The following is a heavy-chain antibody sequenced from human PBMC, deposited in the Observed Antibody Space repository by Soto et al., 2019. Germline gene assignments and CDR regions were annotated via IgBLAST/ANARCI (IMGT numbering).Heavy chain of an antibody. D-gene: IGHD6-13*01. Sequence: QVQLVQSGAEVKKPGSSVKVSCKASGGTFSSYTISWVRQAPGQGLEWMGRIIPILGIANYAQKFQGRVTITADQSTSTAYRELRSLRSEDTAVYYCARGGYSSRWYDMEYWGQGTLVTVSS. V-gene: IGHV1-69*02. CDR1: GGTFSSYT. CDR2: IIPILGIA. CDR3: ARGGYSSRWYDMEY. J-gene: IGHJ4*02.